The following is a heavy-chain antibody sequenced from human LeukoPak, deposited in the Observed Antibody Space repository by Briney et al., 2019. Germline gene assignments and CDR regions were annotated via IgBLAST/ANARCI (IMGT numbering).Heavy chain of an antibody. D-gene: IGHD3-22*01. Sequence: PGRSLRLSCAASGLTFSSYGMNWVRQAPGKGLEGGAVISYDGSKKSYAHSVKGRFTISRDNSKTTLYLKRQSLRAEDTAVYYFAKDGSSGYYPYAFDIWGQGTKVTVHS. CDR3: AKDGSSGYYPYAFDI. J-gene: IGHJ3*02. CDR1: GLTFSSYG. CDR2: ISYDGSKK. V-gene: IGHV3-30*18.